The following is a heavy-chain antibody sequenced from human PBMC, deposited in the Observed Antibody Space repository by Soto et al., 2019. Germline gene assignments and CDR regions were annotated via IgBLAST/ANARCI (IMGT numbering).Heavy chain of an antibody. D-gene: IGHD1-26*01. CDR1: GFTFSSYA. CDR3: AREAGSYYFDY. Sequence: EVQLVESGGGLVQPGGSLRLSCAASGFTFSSYAMHWVRQAPGKGLEYVSAISSNGGSTYYANSVKGRFTISRDNSKNTLYLQMGSLRAEDLAVYYCAREAGSYYFDYWGQGTLVTVSS. J-gene: IGHJ4*02. CDR2: ISSNGGST. V-gene: IGHV3-64*01.